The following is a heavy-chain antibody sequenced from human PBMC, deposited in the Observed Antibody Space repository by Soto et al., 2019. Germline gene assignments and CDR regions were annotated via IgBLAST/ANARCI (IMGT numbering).Heavy chain of an antibody. Sequence: ASVKVSCKASGYTFTSYDINWVRQATGQGLEWMGWMNPDSGKTGYAQKYQGRVNMTRNTSISTAYMELSSLRSEDTAVFYCVYGSGSYYNYYYYMDVWGKGTTVTVSS. CDR1: GYTFTSYD. CDR3: VYGSGSYYNYYYYMDV. V-gene: IGHV1-8*01. CDR2: MNPDSGKT. J-gene: IGHJ6*03. D-gene: IGHD3-10*01.